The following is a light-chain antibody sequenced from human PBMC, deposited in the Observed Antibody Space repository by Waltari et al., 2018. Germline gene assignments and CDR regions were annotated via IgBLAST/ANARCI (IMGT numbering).Light chain of an antibody. CDR2: GAS. CDR1: QSVGRT. V-gene: IGKV3-20*01. CDR3: QHYVRLPVT. J-gene: IGKJ1*01. Sequence: EIVLTQSPGPLSLSPGERAILSCRASQSVGRTLAWYQQKPGQAPRLLTYGASNRATGIPDRFSGSGSGTDFSLTISRLEPEDFSVYYCQHYVRLPVTFGQGTRVEI.